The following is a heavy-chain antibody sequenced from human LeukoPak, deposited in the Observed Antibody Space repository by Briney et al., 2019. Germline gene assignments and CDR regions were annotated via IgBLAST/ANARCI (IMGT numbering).Heavy chain of an antibody. CDR3: AKDTGDYYDSSGYRTFDY. CDR1: GFTFDDYA. CDR2: ISWNSGSI. J-gene: IGHJ4*02. D-gene: IGHD3-22*01. Sequence: GGSLRLSCAASGFTFDDYAMHWVRQAPGKGLEWVSGISWNSGSIGYADSVKGRFTISRDNAKNSLYLQMNSLRAEDTALYYCAKDTGDYYDSSGYRTFDYWGQGTLVTVSS. V-gene: IGHV3-9*01.